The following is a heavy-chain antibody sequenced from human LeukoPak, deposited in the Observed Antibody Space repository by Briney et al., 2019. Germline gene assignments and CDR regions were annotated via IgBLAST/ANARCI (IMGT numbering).Heavy chain of an antibody. D-gene: IGHD2/OR15-2a*01. V-gene: IGHV3-30-3*01. Sequence: GGSLRLSCAASGFNFANYAMHWVRQAPGKGLEGVAIISFDGSNTYYADSVKGRFTISRDNSKNTLYLQINSLKTEDTAVYSCARGRYFSPYYFDFWGQGTLVTVSS. CDR3: ARGRYFSPYYFDF. CDR1: GFNFANYA. J-gene: IGHJ4*02. CDR2: ISFDGSNT.